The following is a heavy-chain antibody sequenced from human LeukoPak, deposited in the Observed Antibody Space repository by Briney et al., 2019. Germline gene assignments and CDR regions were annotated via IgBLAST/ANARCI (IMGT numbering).Heavy chain of an antibody. Sequence: SETLSLTCTVSGGSISSYYWSWIRQPPGKGLEWIGYIYYSGSTNYNPSLKSRVTISVDTSKSQFSLKLSSVTAADTAMYYCARHAGLSWFGELLYWEGDYFDYWGQGTLVTVSS. CDR2: IYYSGST. V-gene: IGHV4-59*01. D-gene: IGHD3-10*01. CDR3: ARHAGLSWFGELLYWEGDYFDY. CDR1: GGSISSYY. J-gene: IGHJ4*02.